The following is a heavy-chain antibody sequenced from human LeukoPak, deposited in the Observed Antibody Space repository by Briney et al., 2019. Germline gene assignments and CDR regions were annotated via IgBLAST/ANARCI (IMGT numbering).Heavy chain of an antibody. CDR1: GFTFSSYA. CDR2: LSGSGAKT. J-gene: IGHJ6*02. Sequence: PGASLRLSCAASGFTFSSYAMNWVRQAPGKGLQWVSALSGSGAKTYYADSEKGRFTISRDNSKNTLYLQMNRLRAEDTAVYYCAKDQGSYGMDVWGQGTTVTVSS. CDR3: AKDQGSYGMDV. V-gene: IGHV3-23*01.